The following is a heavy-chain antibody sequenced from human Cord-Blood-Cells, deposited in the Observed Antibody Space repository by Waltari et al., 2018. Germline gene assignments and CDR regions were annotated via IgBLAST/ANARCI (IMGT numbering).Heavy chain of an antibody. CDR2: IYYSGST. CDR1: GGSISSYY. V-gene: IGHV4-59*08. J-gene: IGHJ3*02. Sequence: QVQLQESGPGLVKPSETLSLTCTVSGGSISSYYWSWTRQPPGKGLEWIGYIYYSGSTNYNPSLKSRVTISVDTSKNQFSLKLSSVTAADTAVYYCARLVKYYYGSGSYAFDIWGQGTMVTVSS. D-gene: IGHD3-10*01. CDR3: ARLVKYYYGSGSYAFDI.